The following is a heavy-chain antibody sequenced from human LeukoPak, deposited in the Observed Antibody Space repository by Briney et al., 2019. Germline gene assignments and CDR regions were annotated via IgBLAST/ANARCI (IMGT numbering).Heavy chain of an antibody. V-gene: IGHV3-23*01. CDR2: ISGSGGST. CDR3: ANRITMVRGRLPISDY. CDR1: GFTFSSYA. J-gene: IGHJ4*02. D-gene: IGHD3-10*01. Sequence: GGSLRLSCAASGFTFSSYAMSWVRQAPGKGLEWVSAISGSGGSTYYADSVKGRFTISRDNSKNTLYLQMNSLRAEDTAVYYCANRITMVRGRLPISDYWGQGTLVTVSS.